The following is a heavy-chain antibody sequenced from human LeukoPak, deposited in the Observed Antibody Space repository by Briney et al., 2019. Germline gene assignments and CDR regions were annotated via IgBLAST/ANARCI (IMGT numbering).Heavy chain of an antibody. Sequence: SETLSLTCAVYGGYFSGYYWSWIRQPPGKGLEWIGEINHSGSTNYNPSLKSRVTISVDTSKNQFSLKLSSVTAADTAVYYCSLRYFDWLRGGDDAFDIWGQGTMVTVSS. CDR2: INHSGST. J-gene: IGHJ3*02. V-gene: IGHV4-34*01. CDR3: SLRYFDWLRGGDDAFDI. D-gene: IGHD3-9*01. CDR1: GGYFSGYY.